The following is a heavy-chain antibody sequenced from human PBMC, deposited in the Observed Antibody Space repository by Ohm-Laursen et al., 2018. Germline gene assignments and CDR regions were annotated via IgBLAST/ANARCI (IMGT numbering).Heavy chain of an antibody. CDR3: ARDRILAAAYNGMDV. CDR1: GFTVSDSY. V-gene: IGHV3-66*01. J-gene: IGHJ6*02. D-gene: IGHD6-13*01. Sequence: SLRLSCAASGFTVSDSYVSWVRQAPGKGLEWVSVIYSGGSTYYAGSVRGRFTISRDISKNTVCLQMNSLRAEDTAVYYCARDRILAAAYNGMDVWGQGTTVTVSS. CDR2: IYSGGST.